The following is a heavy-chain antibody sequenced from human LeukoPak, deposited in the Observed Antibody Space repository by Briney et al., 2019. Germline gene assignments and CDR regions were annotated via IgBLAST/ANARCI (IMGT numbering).Heavy chain of an antibody. D-gene: IGHD2-2*02. Sequence: GESLKISCKGSGYSFTSYWIGWVRQMPGKGLEWMGIIYPGDSDTRYSPSFQGQVTISADKSISTAYLQWSSLKASDTAMYYCARHWVGGYCSSTSCYTGLDYWGQGALVTVSS. CDR3: ARHWVGGYCSSTSCYTGLDY. V-gene: IGHV5-51*01. CDR2: IYPGDSDT. CDR1: GYSFTSYW. J-gene: IGHJ4*02.